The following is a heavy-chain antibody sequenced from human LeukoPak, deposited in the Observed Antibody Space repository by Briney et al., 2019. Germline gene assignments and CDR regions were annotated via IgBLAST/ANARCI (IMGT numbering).Heavy chain of an antibody. V-gene: IGHV3-66*01. CDR1: GFTVSSNY. CDR3: ARDLQTTYCSGGSCYGSAVY. J-gene: IGHJ4*02. Sequence: PXGSLRLSCAASGFTVSSNYMSWVRQAPGKGLEWVSVIYSGGSTYYADSVKGRFTISRDNSKNTLYLQMNSLRAEDTAVYYCARDLQTTYCSGGSCYGSAVYWGQGTLVTVSS. D-gene: IGHD2-15*01. CDR2: IYSGGST.